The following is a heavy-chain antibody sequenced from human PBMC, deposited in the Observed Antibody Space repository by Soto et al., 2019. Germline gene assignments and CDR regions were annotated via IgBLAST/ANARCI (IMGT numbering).Heavy chain of an antibody. V-gene: IGHV3-7*01. Sequence: EVQLVESGGGLVQPGGSLRLSCAASGFTFTNNWMTWVRQAPGKGLEWVANIKQDGSGKYYVDSVKGRFTISRDNAKNSLYLQMNSLRADATALYYCATAGVGITTGDFDYWGQGTLVTVSS. CDR2: IKQDGSGK. J-gene: IGHJ4*02. D-gene: IGHD1-26*01. CDR3: ATAGVGITTGDFDY. CDR1: GFTFTNNW.